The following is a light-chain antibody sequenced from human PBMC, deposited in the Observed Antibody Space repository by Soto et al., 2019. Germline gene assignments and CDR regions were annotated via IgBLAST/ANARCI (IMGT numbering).Light chain of an antibody. CDR1: QTVSSN. CDR2: GAS. V-gene: IGKV3-15*01. CDR3: QQYNNWPRRT. J-gene: IGKJ1*01. Sequence: EIILTQSPATLSLSPGERATLSCRASQTVSSNYLAWCQQRPGQAPRLLIYGASTRAAGIPARFSGSGSGTEFTLTISSLQSEDLAVYYGQQYNNWPRRTFGQGTKVDIK.